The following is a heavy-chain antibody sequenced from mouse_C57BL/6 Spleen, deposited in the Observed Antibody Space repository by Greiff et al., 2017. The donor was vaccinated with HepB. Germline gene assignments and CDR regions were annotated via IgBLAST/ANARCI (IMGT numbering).Heavy chain of an antibody. J-gene: IGHJ2*01. CDR3: APNWDGNYFDY. CDR1: GYTFTSYW. D-gene: IGHD4-1*01. V-gene: IGHV1-50*01. Sequence: QVQLQQSGAELVKPGASVKLSCKASGYTFTSYWMQWVKQRPGQGLEWIGEIDPSDSYTNYNQKFKGKATLTVDTSSSTAYMQLSSLTSEDSAVYYCAPNWDGNYFDYWGKGTTLTVSS. CDR2: IDPSDSYT.